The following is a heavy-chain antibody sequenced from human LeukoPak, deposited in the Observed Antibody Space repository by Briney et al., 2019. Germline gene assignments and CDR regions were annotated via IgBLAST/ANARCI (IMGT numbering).Heavy chain of an antibody. Sequence: PGGSLRLSCAASGFTFSNYAMIWVRQAPGKGLDWVSGIGATGDNTYYADSVKGRFTISRDNSKNTVYLQMNSLRAEDTAVYFFAKRGVVIRVILVGFHKEAYYFDSWGQGALVTVSS. J-gene: IGHJ4*02. D-gene: IGHD3-22*01. V-gene: IGHV3-23*01. CDR3: AKRGVVIRVILVGFHKEAYYFDS. CDR2: IGATGDNT. CDR1: GFTFSNYA.